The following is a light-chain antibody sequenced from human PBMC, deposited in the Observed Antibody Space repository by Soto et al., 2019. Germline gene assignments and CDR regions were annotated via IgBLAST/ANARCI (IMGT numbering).Light chain of an antibody. CDR1: RSVSRSY. CDR3: QQYGSSPLLT. V-gene: IGKV3-20*01. Sequence: DIVLPQSPATLSFSPGEIVTLSCRARRSVSRSYLPWYQHKPGPAPRLLIYGASSRATGTPDRFSGSGSGTDFTLTISRLEPEDFAVNYCQQYGSSPLLTFGPGTRLETK. J-gene: IGKJ5*01. CDR2: GAS.